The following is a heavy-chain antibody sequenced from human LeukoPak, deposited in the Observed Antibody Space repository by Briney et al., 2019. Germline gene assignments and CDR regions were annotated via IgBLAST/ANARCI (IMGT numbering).Heavy chain of an antibody. V-gene: IGHV1-18*01. Sequence: GASVKVSCKASGYTFTNYGINWVRQAPGQGLEWMGWISAYNGNTNYAQKLQGRVTMTTDTSTSTAYMELRSLRSDDTAVYYCARVQGVLRYFDWLPEPVFDYWGQGTLVTVSS. CDR2: ISAYNGNT. D-gene: IGHD3-9*01. CDR3: ARVQGVLRYFDWLPEPVFDY. CDR1: GYTFTNYG. J-gene: IGHJ4*02.